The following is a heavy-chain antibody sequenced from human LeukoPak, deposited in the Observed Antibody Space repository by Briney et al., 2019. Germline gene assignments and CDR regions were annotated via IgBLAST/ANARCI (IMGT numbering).Heavy chain of an antibody. CDR1: GGSISGYY. V-gene: IGHV4-59*01. D-gene: IGHD4-17*01. Sequence: SETLSLTCTVSGGSISGYYWSWIRQPPGKGLEWIGYIYYSGSTNYNPSLKSRVTISVDTSKNQFSLKLSSVTAADTAVYYCARATVADYWGQGTLVTVSS. J-gene: IGHJ4*02. CDR3: ARATVADY. CDR2: IYYSGST.